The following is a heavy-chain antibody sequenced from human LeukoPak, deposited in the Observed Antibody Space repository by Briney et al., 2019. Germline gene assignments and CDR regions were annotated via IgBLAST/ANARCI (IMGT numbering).Heavy chain of an antibody. J-gene: IGHJ4*02. D-gene: IGHD7-27*01. CDR1: GFTFSSYA. Sequence: PGGSLRLSCAASGFTFSSYAMHWVRQAPGKGLEWVAVISYDGSNKYYADSVKGRFTISRDNSKNTLYLQMNSLRAEDTAVYYCARLTGERGYFDYWGQGTLVTVSS. CDR3: ARLTGERGYFDY. V-gene: IGHV3-30-3*01. CDR2: ISYDGSNK.